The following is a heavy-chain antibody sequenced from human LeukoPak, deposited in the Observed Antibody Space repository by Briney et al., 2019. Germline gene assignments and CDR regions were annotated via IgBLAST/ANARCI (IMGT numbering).Heavy chain of an antibody. CDR2: VSPSGDTT. Sequence: PGGSLRLSCAASGFTFSSWAMSWVRQAPGKGLEWVSAVSPSGDTTYYADSVKGRFTISRDSSKNTLYLQMNSLRAEDTAVYYCAKEGCTRCTPFVDYWGQGILVTVSS. CDR1: GFTFSSWA. CDR3: AKEGCTRCTPFVDY. V-gene: IGHV3-23*01. D-gene: IGHD2-2*01. J-gene: IGHJ4*02.